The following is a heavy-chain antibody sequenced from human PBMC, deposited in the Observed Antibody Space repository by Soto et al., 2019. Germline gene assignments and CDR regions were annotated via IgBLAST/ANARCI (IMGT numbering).Heavy chain of an antibody. Sequence: EVQLVESGGGLVQPGGSLRLSCAASGFTFSLYSMSWVRQAPGKGLEWVSYISRSSTGIHYADSVKGRFTISRDDATKSMHLQMNSLRAGDTAVCYCARAVTWGLDVWGQGTTVSISS. V-gene: IGHV3-48*01. D-gene: IGHD3-10*01. CDR2: ISRSSTGI. CDR1: GFTFSLYS. J-gene: IGHJ6*02. CDR3: ARAVTWGLDV.